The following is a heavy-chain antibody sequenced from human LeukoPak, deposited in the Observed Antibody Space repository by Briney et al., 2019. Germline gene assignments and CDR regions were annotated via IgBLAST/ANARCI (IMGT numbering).Heavy chain of an antibody. D-gene: IGHD5-18*01. V-gene: IGHV1-2*02. J-gene: IGHJ4*02. CDR2: INPNSGGT. CDR1: GYTFTDYY. Sequence: ASVKVSCKASGYTFTDYYMHWVRQAPGQGLEWMGWINPNSGGTNYAQKFQGRVTMTRDTSISTAYMELSRLRSDDTAVYYCARDREYSYGYAGGYDYWGQGTLVTVSS. CDR3: ARDREYSYGYAGGYDY.